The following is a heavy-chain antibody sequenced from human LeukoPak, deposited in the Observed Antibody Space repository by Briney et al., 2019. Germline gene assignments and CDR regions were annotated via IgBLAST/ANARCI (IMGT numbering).Heavy chain of an antibody. D-gene: IGHD3-10*01. V-gene: IGHV3-48*03. CDR2: ISSGGSTI. J-gene: IGHJ4*02. CDR3: ARVGWFGGFYFDY. Sequence: PGGSLRLSCVASGFIFSSYEMNWVRQAPGKGLEWVSYISSGGSTIYYADSVKGRFTISRDNAKNSLYLQMNSLRAEDTAVYYCARVGWFGGFYFDYWGQGILVTVSS. CDR1: GFIFSSYE.